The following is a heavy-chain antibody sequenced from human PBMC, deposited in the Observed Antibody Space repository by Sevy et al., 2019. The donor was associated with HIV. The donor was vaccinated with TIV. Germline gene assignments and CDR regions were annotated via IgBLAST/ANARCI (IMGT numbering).Heavy chain of an antibody. CDR3: ARDQVYYDFWSGYYTNYYYYGMDV. Sequence: GGSLRLSCAASGFTFSSYWMHWVRQAPGKGLVWVSRINSDGSSTSYADSVKGRFTISRDNAKNTLYLQMNSLRAEDTAVYYCARDQVYYDFWSGYYTNYYYYGMDVWGQGTTVTVSS. V-gene: IGHV3-74*01. J-gene: IGHJ6*02. CDR1: GFTFSSYW. D-gene: IGHD3-3*01. CDR2: INSDGSST.